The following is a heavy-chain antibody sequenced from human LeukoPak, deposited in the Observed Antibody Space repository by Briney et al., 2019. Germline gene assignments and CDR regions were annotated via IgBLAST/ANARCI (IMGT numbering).Heavy chain of an antibody. CDR3: ARPIAAADSFDY. Sequence: SETLSLTCTVSGGSISSGSYYWSWIRQPAGKGLEWIGRIYTSGSTNYNPSLKSRVTISVDTSKNQFSLKLSSVTAADTAVYYCARPIAAADSFDYWGQGTLVTVSS. CDR1: GGSISSGSYY. V-gene: IGHV4-61*02. J-gene: IGHJ4*02. D-gene: IGHD6-13*01. CDR2: IYTSGST.